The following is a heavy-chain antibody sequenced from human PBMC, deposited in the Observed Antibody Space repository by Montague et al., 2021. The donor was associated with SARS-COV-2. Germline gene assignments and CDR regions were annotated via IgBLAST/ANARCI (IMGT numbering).Heavy chain of an antibody. CDR1: GGSISTYC. V-gene: IGHV4-59*08. D-gene: IGHD5-24*01. J-gene: IGHJ4*02. Sequence: SETLSLTCTVSGGSISTYCWNWIRQSPRKGLEWIGYVRSGGDTDYNPSLKSRVTISVDTSKNQLSLKLTSLTGADTAVYYCARPQNRGGERWLPAPVYWGRGISVTVSS. CDR2: VRSGGDT. CDR3: ARPQNRGGERWLPAPVY.